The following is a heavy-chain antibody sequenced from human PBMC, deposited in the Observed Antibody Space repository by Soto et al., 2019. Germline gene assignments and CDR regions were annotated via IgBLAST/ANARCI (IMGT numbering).Heavy chain of an antibody. Sequence: WGSLRLSCAASGFGFINYVICFFRRFPGKGLEAVSAVGASGRSTHYADSVKGRFIISRDNSKNTLYLQMNSLRPEDTGLYYCVREAKGLDGVALDHWGQGTQVTVSS. CDR2: VGASGRST. V-gene: IGHV3-64*04. CDR1: GFGFINYV. D-gene: IGHD3-16*01. J-gene: IGHJ4*02. CDR3: VREAKGLDGVALDH.